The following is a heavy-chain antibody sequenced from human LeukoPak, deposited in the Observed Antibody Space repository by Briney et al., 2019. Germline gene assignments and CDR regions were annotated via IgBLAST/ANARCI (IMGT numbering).Heavy chain of an antibody. CDR3: ARRDGYNLIH. CDR1: GGSISGYY. D-gene: IGHD5-24*01. CDR2: IYTSGST. J-gene: IGHJ4*02. V-gene: IGHV4-4*07. Sequence: SETLSLTCTVSGGSISGYYWSWIRQPAGKRLEWIGRIYTSGSTDYNPSLKSRVTMSVDTSKNQFSLKLSSVTAADTAVFYCARRDGYNLIHWGQGTLVTVSS.